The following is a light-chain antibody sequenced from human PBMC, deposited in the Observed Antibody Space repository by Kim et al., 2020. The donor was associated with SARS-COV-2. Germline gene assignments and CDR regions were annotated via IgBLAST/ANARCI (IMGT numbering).Light chain of an antibody. V-gene: IGLV1-47*01. CDR1: SCSTGSNY. CDR3: AAWDDSLSGRLV. CDR2: RYN. Sequence: VSSSCYGSSCSTGSNYVYLYQQHPGTAPTLLIYRYNQRHPGVPDRFSGSKSGTAASLAISGLRSEDETDDYCAAWDDSLSGRLVFGGGTQLTVL. J-gene: IGLJ2*01.